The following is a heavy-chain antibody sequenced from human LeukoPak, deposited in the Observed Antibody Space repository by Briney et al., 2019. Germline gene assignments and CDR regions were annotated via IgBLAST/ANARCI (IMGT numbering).Heavy chain of an antibody. V-gene: IGHV4-59*13. CDR2: IYSSGST. Sequence: SETLSLTCPVSGGSISSYYWSCIRQPPGKGLEWIGYIYSSGSTKYSPSLKSRVAISLDTSKNDFSLRLSSVTAADTAVYYCARDRGYGGIFDYWGQGTLVTVYS. D-gene: IGHD4-23*01. J-gene: IGHJ4*02. CDR3: ARDRGYGGIFDY. CDR1: GGSISSYY.